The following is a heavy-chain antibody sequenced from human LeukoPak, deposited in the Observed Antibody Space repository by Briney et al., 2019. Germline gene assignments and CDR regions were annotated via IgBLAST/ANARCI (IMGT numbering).Heavy chain of an antibody. CDR2: IWYDGSNK. CDR1: GFTFSSYG. V-gene: IGHV3-33*01. J-gene: IGHJ4*02. Sequence: GGSLRLSCAASGFTFSSYGMHWVRQAPGKGLEWVAVIWYDGSNKYYADSVKGRFTISRDNSKSTLYLQMNSLRAEDTAVYYCARDLGGGNAFDYWGQGTLVTVSS. CDR3: ARDLGGGNAFDY. D-gene: IGHD4-23*01.